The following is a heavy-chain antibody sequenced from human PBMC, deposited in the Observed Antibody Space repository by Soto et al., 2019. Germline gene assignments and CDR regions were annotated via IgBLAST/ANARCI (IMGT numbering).Heavy chain of an antibody. CDR1: GYTFTSYY. V-gene: IGHV1-46*01. CDR3: ARVDSGSYQADY. J-gene: IGHJ4*02. Sequence: KNNPASVKVCCKASGYTFTSYYMHWVRQAPGQGLWWMGIINPSGGSKSYEKTFQGRVTMTRDTSTSTVYMELRSLRSEDTAVYYCARVDSGSYQADYWGQGTLVTVSS. CDR2: INPSGGSK. D-gene: IGHD1-26*01.